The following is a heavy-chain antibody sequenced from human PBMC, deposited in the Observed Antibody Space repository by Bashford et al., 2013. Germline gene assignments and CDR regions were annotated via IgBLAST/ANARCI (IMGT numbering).Heavy chain of an antibody. CDR3: ARSYSGSHNFDY. CDR1: GGSINSGAYY. Sequence: SETLSLTCTVSGGSINSGAYYWGWIRQPPGKGLEWIGYTYYSGRTNYNPSLKSRVTISEDTSKSQFSLKLRSVTAADTAVYYCARSYSGSHNFDYWGQGILVTVSS. J-gene: IGHJ4*02. D-gene: IGHD1-26*01. CDR2: TYYSGRT. V-gene: IGHV4-61*08.